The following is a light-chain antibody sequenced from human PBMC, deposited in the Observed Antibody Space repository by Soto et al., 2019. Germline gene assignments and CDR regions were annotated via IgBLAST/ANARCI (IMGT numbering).Light chain of an antibody. Sequence: QSVLTQPASVSGSPGQSITISCTGTSSDVGGHNYVSWYQQHPGKAPKLMIYEVSNRPSGVSNRFSGSKSGNTASLTISGLQAEDEADYYCSSYAGSNMGVFGTGTKVTV. CDR2: EVS. J-gene: IGLJ1*01. CDR1: SSDVGGHNY. CDR3: SSYAGSNMGV. V-gene: IGLV2-14*01.